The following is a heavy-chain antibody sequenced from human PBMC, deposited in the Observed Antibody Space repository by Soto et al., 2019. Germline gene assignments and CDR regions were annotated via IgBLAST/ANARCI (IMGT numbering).Heavy chain of an antibody. CDR3: TRSSGYD. D-gene: IGHD5-12*01. Sequence: EVQLLESGGGLVQPGGSLRLSCVASGFTFNSYAMGWVRQAPGKGLEYVSSLSGSGEGTYYADSAEGRFTISRDNSKNTLYLQMNSLRAEDTAVYYCTRSSGYDWGQGTLVSVSS. V-gene: IGHV3-23*01. CDR2: LSGSGEGT. CDR1: GFTFNSYA. J-gene: IGHJ4*02.